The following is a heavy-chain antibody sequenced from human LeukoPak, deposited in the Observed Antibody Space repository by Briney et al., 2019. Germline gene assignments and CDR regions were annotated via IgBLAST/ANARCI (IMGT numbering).Heavy chain of an antibody. D-gene: IGHD6-13*01. CDR3: AKDLPPIIAAAGTGAFDI. Sequence: PGGSLRLSCAASGFTFSSYAMSWVRQAPGKGLEWVSAISGSGGSIYYADSVKGRFTISRDNSKNTLYLQMNSLRAEDTAVYYCAKDLPPIIAAAGTGAFDIWGQGTMVTVSS. V-gene: IGHV3-23*01. CDR1: GFTFSSYA. CDR2: ISGSGGSI. J-gene: IGHJ3*02.